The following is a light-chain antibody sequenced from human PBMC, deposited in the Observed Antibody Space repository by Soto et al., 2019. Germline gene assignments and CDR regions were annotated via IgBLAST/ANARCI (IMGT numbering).Light chain of an antibody. CDR3: HQYYSSPFT. CDR2: WAS. CDR1: QSVLFSSDNKNY. J-gene: IGKJ3*01. V-gene: IGKV4-1*01. Sequence: DIVMTQSPDSLAVSLGERATINCRSSQSVLFSSDNKNYLAWYQQKPGQPPKLLIYWASTRESGVPDRFSGSGSGTDFTLTISSLQAEDVAVYYCHQYYSSPFTFGPGTKVD.